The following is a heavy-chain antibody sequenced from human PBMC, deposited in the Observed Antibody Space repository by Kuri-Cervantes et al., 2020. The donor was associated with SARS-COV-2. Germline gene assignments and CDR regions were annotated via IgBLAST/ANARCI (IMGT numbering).Heavy chain of an antibody. CDR1: GYTFTSYA. Sequence: ASVKVSCKASGYTFTSYAMHWVRQAPGQRLEWMGWINAGNGNTKYSQKFQGRVTITRDTSASTAYMELSSLRSDDTAVYYCARDVGGGSSGVFDYWGQGTLVTVSS. J-gene: IGHJ4*02. D-gene: IGHD6-19*01. CDR2: INAGNGNT. CDR3: ARDVGGGSSGVFDY. V-gene: IGHV1-3*01.